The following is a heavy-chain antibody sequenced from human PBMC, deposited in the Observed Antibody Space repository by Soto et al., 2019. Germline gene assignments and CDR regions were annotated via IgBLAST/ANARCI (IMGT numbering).Heavy chain of an antibody. J-gene: IGHJ4*02. Sequence: EVQLLESGGGLVQPGGSLRLSCAASGFPFSTSGMLWVRQPPGEGLEWVSAIGPNPVNINYRDSVKGRFTISRDNSRNTVFLQMSALRAEDTALYYCATARHCSSAACPAAEWGQGTLLTVSS. V-gene: IGHV3-23*01. CDR3: ATARHCSSAACPAAE. CDR2: IGPNPVNI. CDR1: GFPFSTSG. D-gene: IGHD2-2*01.